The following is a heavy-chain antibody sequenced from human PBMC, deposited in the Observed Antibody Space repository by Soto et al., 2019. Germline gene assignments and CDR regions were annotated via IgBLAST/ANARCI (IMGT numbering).Heavy chain of an antibody. CDR3: ARDFDSSGYPRYYFYY. D-gene: IGHD3-22*01. Sequence: PGGSLRLSCAASGFTFSSYGMHWVRQAPGKGLEWVAVIWYDGSNKYYADSVKGRFTISRDNSKNTLYLQMNSLRAEDTAVYYCARDFDSSGYPRYYFYYWAQRTLVTVS. CDR1: GFTFSSYG. V-gene: IGHV3-33*01. CDR2: IWYDGSNK. J-gene: IGHJ4*02.